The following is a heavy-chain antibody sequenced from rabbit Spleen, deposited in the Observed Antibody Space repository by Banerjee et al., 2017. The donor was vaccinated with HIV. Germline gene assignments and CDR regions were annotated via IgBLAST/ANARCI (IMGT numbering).Heavy chain of an antibody. J-gene: IGHJ4*01. D-gene: IGHD2-1*01. V-gene: IGHV1S45*01. CDR3: ARANNGVYTDFKL. Sequence: QEQLVESGGGLVKPGASLTLTCTASGVSFSFSSYMCWVRQAPGKGLEWIACIEVGSSDFTYFATWAKGRFTISKTSSTTVTLQMTSLTAADTATYFCARANNGVYTDFKLWGPGTLVTVS. CDR2: IEVGSSDFT. CDR1: GVSFSFSSY.